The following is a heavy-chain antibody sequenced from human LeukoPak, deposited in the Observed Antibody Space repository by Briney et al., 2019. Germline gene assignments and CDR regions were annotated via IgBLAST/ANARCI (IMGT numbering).Heavy chain of an antibody. J-gene: IGHJ6*02. V-gene: IGHV3-48*04. D-gene: IGHD5-12*01. CDR1: GFTFSSYS. CDR3: ARTSGYDDYYGMDV. Sequence: GSLRLSCAASGFTFSSYSMNWVRQAPGKGLEWVSYISSSSSTIYYADPVKGRFTISRDNAKNSLYLQMNSLRAEDTAVYYCARTSGYDDYYGMDVWGQGTTVTVSS. CDR2: ISSSSSTI.